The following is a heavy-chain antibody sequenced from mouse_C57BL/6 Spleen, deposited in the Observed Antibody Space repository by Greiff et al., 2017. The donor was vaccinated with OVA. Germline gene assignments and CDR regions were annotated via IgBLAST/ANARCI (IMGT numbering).Heavy chain of an antibody. D-gene: IGHD2-4*01. J-gene: IGHJ1*03. CDR2: IYPGDGDT. V-gene: IGHV1-80*01. CDR1: GYAFSSYW. CDR3: ARGILRRDWYFDV. Sequence: QVQLQQSGAELVKPGASVKISCKASGYAFSSYWMNWVKQRPGKGLEWIGQIYPGDGDTNYNGKFKGKATLTADKSSSTAYMQLSSLTSEDSAVYFCARGILRRDWYFDVWGTGTTVTVSS.